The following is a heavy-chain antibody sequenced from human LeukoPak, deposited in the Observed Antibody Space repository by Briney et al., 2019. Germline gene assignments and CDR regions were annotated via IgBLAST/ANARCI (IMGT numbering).Heavy chain of an antibody. Sequence: ASVKVSCKASGYTFTGYYMHWVGQAPGQGLEWMGWINPNSGGTNYAQKFQGRVTMTRDTSISTAYMELSRLRSDDTAVYYCASAMVDYYGMDVWGQGTTVTVSS. CDR1: GYTFTGYY. CDR2: INPNSGGT. CDR3: ASAMVDYYGMDV. J-gene: IGHJ6*02. D-gene: IGHD5-18*01. V-gene: IGHV1-2*02.